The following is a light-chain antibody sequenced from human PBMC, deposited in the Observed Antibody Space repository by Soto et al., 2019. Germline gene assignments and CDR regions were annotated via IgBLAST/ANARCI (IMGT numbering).Light chain of an antibody. J-gene: IGKJ1*01. V-gene: IGKV1-39*01. Sequence: DIQMTQSPSSLSASVGDRVTISCRASQSISTYLNWYQQKPGTAPKLLIYRASSVKSGGPPRFSGSGSPRHFTLPNSSLRPEHIATYYCQQRYSSPPRTFGQRTQVQVK. CDR2: RAS. CDR3: QQRYSSPPRT. CDR1: QSISTY.